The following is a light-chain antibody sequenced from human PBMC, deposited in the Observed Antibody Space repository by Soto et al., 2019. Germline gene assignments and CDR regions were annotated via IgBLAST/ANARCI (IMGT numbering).Light chain of an antibody. CDR2: GAS. CDR3: HQYNNWPLLT. Sequence: EIVMTQSPATLSVSPGEGATLSCRASQNVDSNLAWYQQKPGQGPRLLIFGASTRATGIPARFRGSGSGTEFTLTITRLQSEDFAVYYCHQYNNWPLLTFGQGTKVEIK. CDR1: QNVDSN. V-gene: IGKV3-15*01. J-gene: IGKJ1*01.